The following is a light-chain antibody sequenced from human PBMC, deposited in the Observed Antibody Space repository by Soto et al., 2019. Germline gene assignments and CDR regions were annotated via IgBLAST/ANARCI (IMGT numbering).Light chain of an antibody. J-gene: IGLJ2*01. CDR1: SSNIGAGYD. Sequence: QSVLTQPPSVSGAPGRRVTISCTGSSSNIGAGYDVHWYQQLPGTAPKLLIYGNSNRPSGVPDRFSGSKSGTSASLAITGLQAEDEADYYCQSYDSSLSQGVFGGGTKLTVL. CDR2: GNS. CDR3: QSYDSSLSQGV. V-gene: IGLV1-40*01.